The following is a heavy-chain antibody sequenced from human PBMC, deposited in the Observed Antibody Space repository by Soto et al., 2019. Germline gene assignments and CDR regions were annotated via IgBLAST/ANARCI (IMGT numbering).Heavy chain of an antibody. CDR2: ISAYNGNT. Sequence: ASVKVSCKASGYTFTSYGISWVRQAPGQGLEWMGWISAYNGNTNYAQKLQDRVTMTTDTSTSTAYMELRSLRSDDTAVYYCARAAYEILTGYYRRWGQGTLVTVSS. V-gene: IGHV1-18*01. D-gene: IGHD3-9*01. CDR3: ARAAYEILTGYYRR. CDR1: GYTFTSYG. J-gene: IGHJ4*02.